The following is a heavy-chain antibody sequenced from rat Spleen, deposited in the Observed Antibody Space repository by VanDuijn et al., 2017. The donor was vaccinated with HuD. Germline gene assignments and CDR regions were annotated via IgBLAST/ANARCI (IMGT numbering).Heavy chain of an antibody. Sequence: EVQLVESGGGLVQPGRSLKLSCAVSGFIFSDYYMVWVRQAPKKGLEWVAFITSDGTNINYRDSVKGRFTISRDNAKSTLYLQVDSLRSEDTATYYCARGTRNYSSYGGFVYWGQGTLVTVSS. V-gene: IGHV5-22*01. CDR3: ARGTRNYSSYGGFVY. CDR1: GFIFSDYY. D-gene: IGHD1-2*01. CDR2: ITSDGTNI. J-gene: IGHJ3*01.